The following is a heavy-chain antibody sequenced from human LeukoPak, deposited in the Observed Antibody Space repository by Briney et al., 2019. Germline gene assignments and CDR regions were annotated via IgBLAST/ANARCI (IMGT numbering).Heavy chain of an antibody. Sequence: GGSLRLSCAASRFTFSSYGMNWVRQAPGKGLEWVSYISSSSSIIDYADSVKGRFTISRDNAKNSLYLQMNSLRAEDTAVYYCARDRPGSMDVWGQGTTVTVSS. CDR2: ISSSSSII. D-gene: IGHD3-10*01. CDR1: RFTFSSYG. J-gene: IGHJ6*02. V-gene: IGHV3-48*01. CDR3: ARDRPGSMDV.